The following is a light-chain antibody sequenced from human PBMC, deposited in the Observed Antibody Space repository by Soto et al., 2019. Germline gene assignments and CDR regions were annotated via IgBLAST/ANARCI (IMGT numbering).Light chain of an antibody. CDR2: GAS. V-gene: IGKV1-39*01. CDR1: QGIRND. CDR3: QQSYTST. Sequence: DIQMTQSPSPLSASVGDRVTITCRASQGIRNDLGWYQQKPGKAPKLLIYGASSLQSGVPSRFSGSASGTDFTLTISSLQPEDFATYYCQQSYTSTFGQGTKVDNK. J-gene: IGKJ1*01.